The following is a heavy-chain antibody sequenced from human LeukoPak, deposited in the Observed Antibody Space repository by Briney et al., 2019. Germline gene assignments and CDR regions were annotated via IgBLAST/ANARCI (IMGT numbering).Heavy chain of an antibody. CDR3: TRESKRSGWYDY. J-gene: IGHJ4*02. V-gene: IGHV3-43*02. D-gene: IGHD6-19*01. Sequence: GGALRLSCAAPGFIFDDYAIHWVRPAPGKGVEWVSLISGDGGSTFYADSVKGRFTISRDNSKNSLSLQMSSLRSEDTALYDCTRESKRSGWYDYWGQGTLVTVSS. CDR1: GFIFDDYA. CDR2: ISGDGGST.